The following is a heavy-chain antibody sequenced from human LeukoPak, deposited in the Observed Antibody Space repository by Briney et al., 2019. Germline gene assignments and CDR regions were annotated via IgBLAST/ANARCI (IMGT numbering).Heavy chain of an antibody. D-gene: IGHD2-21*02. Sequence: GGSLRLSCVVSGSRFSSYAMNWVRQSPGKGLEWVSAISGSGGSTYYADSVKGRFTISRDNPKNTLYLQVNSLRAEDTAVYYCAKDIAPGIVVVTAIGGSFDYWGQGTLVTVSS. CDR2: ISGSGGST. V-gene: IGHV3-23*01. CDR3: AKDIAPGIVVVTAIGGSFDY. J-gene: IGHJ4*02. CDR1: GSRFSSYA.